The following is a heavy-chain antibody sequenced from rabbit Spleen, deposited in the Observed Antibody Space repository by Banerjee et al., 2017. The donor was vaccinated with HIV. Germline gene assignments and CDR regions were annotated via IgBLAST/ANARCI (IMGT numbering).Heavy chain of an antibody. CDR3: ARDLPGVIGWNFGL. Sequence: QEQLVESGGGLVQPGGSLKVSCKVSGFDIKKYGVTWVRQAPGKGLEWIGYIDPVFGVSYYASWVNGRFTISRTSSTTVTLQMTSLTVADTATYFCARDLPGVIGWNFGLWGPGTLVTVS. V-gene: IGHV1S39*01. CDR2: IDPVFGVS. J-gene: IGHJ6*01. CDR1: GFDIKKYG. D-gene: IGHD3-1*01.